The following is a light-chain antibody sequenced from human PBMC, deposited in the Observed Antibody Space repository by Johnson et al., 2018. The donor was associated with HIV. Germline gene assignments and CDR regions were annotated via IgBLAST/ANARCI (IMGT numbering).Light chain of an antibody. Sequence: QSALTQPPSVSAAPEQKVTISCSGSRSNVGDNFVSWYQQLPGTAPKLLIYENNKRPSGIPDRFSGSKSGTSATLDITGLQTGDEADYYCGTWDTSLGTEFFGTGTKVTVL. CDR1: RSNVGDNF. J-gene: IGLJ1*01. CDR3: GTWDTSLGTEF. V-gene: IGLV1-51*02. CDR2: ENN.